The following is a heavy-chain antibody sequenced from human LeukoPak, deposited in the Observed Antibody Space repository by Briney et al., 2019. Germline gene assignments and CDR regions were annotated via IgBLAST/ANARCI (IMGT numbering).Heavy chain of an antibody. D-gene: IGHD3-22*01. Sequence: GGSLRLSCAASGFAFSSYAMSWVRQAPGKGLEGVSGISSSGGSTYYADSVKGRFTISRDNSKNTLYLEMNSLRAEDTAVYYCVRDRPSGYYYDSSNYYFDYWGQGTLVTVSP. CDR2: ISSSGGST. V-gene: IGHV3-23*01. CDR3: VRDRPSGYYYDSSNYYFDY. J-gene: IGHJ4*02. CDR1: GFAFSSYA.